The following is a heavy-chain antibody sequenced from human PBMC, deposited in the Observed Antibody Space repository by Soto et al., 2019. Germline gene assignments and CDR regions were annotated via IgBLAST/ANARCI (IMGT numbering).Heavy chain of an antibody. CDR3: ARAFNWNGAYFDY. V-gene: IGHV3-53*01. CDR2: IYSGGST. D-gene: IGHD1-1*01. Sequence: EVQLVESGGGLIQPGGSLRLSCAASGLTVSNNYMSWVRQAPGKGLEWVSIIYSGGSTYYADSVTGRFTISRDNSKNTLYLQMNSLRAEDTAVYYCARAFNWNGAYFDYWGQGTLVTVSS. J-gene: IGHJ4*02. CDR1: GLTVSNNY.